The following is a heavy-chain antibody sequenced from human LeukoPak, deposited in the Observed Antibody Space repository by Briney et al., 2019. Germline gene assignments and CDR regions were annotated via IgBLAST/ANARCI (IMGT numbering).Heavy chain of an antibody. CDR1: GDSISSAGYH. V-gene: IGHV4-31*03. J-gene: IGHJ3*02. D-gene: IGHD2-21*02. Sequence: SETLSLTCTVSGDSISSAGYHWTWIRQLPGKGLEWIGYISNSATTHYSPSLKSRLTISVDTSKNQFSLKLSSVTAADTAVYYCARDVVVTSSPDAFDIWGQGRLVTVSS. CDR3: ARDVVVTSSPDAFDI. CDR2: ISNSATT.